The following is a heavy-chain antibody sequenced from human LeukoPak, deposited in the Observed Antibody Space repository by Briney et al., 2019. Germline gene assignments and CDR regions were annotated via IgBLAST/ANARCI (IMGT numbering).Heavy chain of an antibody. CDR1: GFTFSSYS. J-gene: IGHJ4*02. V-gene: IGHV3-30*05. Sequence: GGSLRLSCAASGFTFSSYSMNWVRQAPGKGLEWVAVISYDGSNKYYADSVKGRFTISRDNSKNTLYLQMNSLRAEDTAVYYCARDSGTNLFDYWGQGTLVTVSS. CDR3: ARDSGTNLFDY. D-gene: IGHD2-8*01. CDR2: ISYDGSNK.